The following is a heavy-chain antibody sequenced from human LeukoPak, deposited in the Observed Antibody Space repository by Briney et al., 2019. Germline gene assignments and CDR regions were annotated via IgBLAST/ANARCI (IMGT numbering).Heavy chain of an antibody. CDR3: AGSIMIVVVITTTNAFDI. J-gene: IGHJ3*02. D-gene: IGHD3-22*01. CDR1: GGSISSYY. V-gene: IGHV4-59*01. Sequence: SETLSLTCTVSGGSISSYYWSWIRQPPRKGLEWIGYIYYSGSTNYNPSLKSRVTISVDTSKNQFSLKLSSVTAADTAVYYCAGSIMIVVVITTTNAFDIWGQGTMVTVSS. CDR2: IYYSGST.